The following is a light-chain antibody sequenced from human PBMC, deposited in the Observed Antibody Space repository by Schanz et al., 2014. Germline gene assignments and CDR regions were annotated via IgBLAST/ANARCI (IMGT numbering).Light chain of an antibody. CDR2: EVN. Sequence: QSALTQPPSASGSPGQSVTISCTGTSSDVGGYNHVSWFQKHPGKAPKLMIYEVNKRPSGVPDRFSGSKSGNTASLTVSGLQAEDEADYFCCSYAGSSTFVVFGGGTKLTVL. CDR1: SSDVGGYNH. CDR3: CSYAGSSTFVV. J-gene: IGLJ2*01. V-gene: IGLV2-8*01.